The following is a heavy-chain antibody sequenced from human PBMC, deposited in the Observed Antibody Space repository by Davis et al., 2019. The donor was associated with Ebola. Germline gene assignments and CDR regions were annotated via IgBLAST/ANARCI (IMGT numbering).Heavy chain of an antibody. Sequence: GGSLRLSCAASGFTVSSNYMNWVRQAPGKGLEWVSSISSSSSYIYYADSVKGRFTISRDNAKNSLYLQMNSLRAEDTAVYYCAREGKYRDESRTFDYWGQGTLVTVSS. D-gene: IGHD2-2*01. V-gene: IGHV3-21*01. CDR2: ISSSSSYI. CDR1: GFTVSSNY. CDR3: AREGKYRDESRTFDY. J-gene: IGHJ4*02.